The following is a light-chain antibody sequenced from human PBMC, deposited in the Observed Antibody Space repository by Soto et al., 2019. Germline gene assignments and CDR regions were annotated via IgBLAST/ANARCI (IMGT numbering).Light chain of an antibody. CDR3: QSYDSCLGGSNVV. V-gene: IGLV1-40*01. CDR2: GNT. J-gene: IGLJ3*02. Sequence: QSVLTQPPSVSGAPGQRVTISCTGSGSNIGAGYDVHWYQQLPGTAPKLFIYGNTNRPSGIPDRFSGSKSATSASLAITGLQAEDEGDDYCQSYDSCLGGSNVVFGGGTKLTVL. CDR1: GSNIGAGYD.